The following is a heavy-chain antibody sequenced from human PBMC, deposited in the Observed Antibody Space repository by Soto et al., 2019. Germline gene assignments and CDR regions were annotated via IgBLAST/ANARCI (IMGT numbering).Heavy chain of an antibody. J-gene: IGHJ5*02. CDR1: GGSISSTNW. D-gene: IGHD2-8*02. Sequence: QVQLRQSGPGLVKPSGTLSLSCAVSGGSISSTNWWSWVRQSPGKGLEWIGEIYHSGSTTYNPSLRGPVTMSVDKSNNQFSLQLRYVTAADTAVYYCATLPPRIELAVLPIPTWGQGTLVTVSA. V-gene: IGHV4-4*02. CDR3: ATLPPRIELAVLPIPT. CDR2: IYHSGST.